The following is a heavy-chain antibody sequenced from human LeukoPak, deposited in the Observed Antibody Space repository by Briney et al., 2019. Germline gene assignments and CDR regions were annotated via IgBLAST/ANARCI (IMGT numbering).Heavy chain of an antibody. D-gene: IGHD5-18*01. V-gene: IGHV1-2*02. J-gene: IGHJ4*02. Sequence: PSVKVSCKASGYTFTGYYIHWVRQAPGQGLEWMGWINPNSGGTNYAQKFQGMFTMTRDKSISTAYMELSRLRSDDTAVYSCARVPTNSGRDTAMVTTSGVDYWGQGTLVTVSS. CDR1: GYTFTGYY. CDR2: INPNSGGT. CDR3: ARVPTNSGRDTAMVTTSGVDY.